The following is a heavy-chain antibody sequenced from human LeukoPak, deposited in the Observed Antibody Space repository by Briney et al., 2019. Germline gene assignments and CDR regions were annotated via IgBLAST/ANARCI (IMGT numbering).Heavy chain of an antibody. D-gene: IGHD3-10*01. CDR3: PSGEGFGEPY. J-gene: IGHJ4*02. CDR2: ISSSGSTI. V-gene: IGHV3-48*03. Sequence: GGSLRLSCAASGFTFSSYEMNWVRQAPGKGLEWVSYISSSGSTIYYADSVKGRLTISRDSAKNSLYLQMNSLRAEDTAVYYCPSGEGFGEPYWCQGTLVTVSS. CDR1: GFTFSSYE.